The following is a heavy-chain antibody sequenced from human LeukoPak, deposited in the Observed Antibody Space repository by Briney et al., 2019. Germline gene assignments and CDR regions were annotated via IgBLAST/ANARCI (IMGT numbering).Heavy chain of an antibody. Sequence: GGSLRLSCTASGLTFNTYAMSWVRQTPGKGLEWVSSISETGGATFYADSVKGRFTISRDNSKNTLFVQMNSLRDEDTAVYYCASAPNYYDSSGYKTWLDNWGQGTLVTVSS. CDR2: ISETGGAT. D-gene: IGHD3-22*01. V-gene: IGHV3-23*01. CDR1: GLTFNTYA. CDR3: ASAPNYYDSSGYKTWLDN. J-gene: IGHJ4*02.